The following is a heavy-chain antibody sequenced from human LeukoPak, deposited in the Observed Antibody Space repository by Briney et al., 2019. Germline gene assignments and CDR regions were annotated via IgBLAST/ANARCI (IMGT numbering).Heavy chain of an antibody. V-gene: IGHV4-39*01. CDR1: GGSISSSSYY. J-gene: IGHJ4*02. CDR3: ARHGDSSSWFANPMYYFDY. D-gene: IGHD6-13*01. CDR2: IYYSGST. Sequence: PSETLSLTCTVSGGSISSSSYYWGWIRQPPGKGLEWIGSIYYSGSTYYNPSLKSRVTISVDTSKNQFSLKLSPVTAADTAVYYCARHGDSSSWFANPMYYFDYWGQGTLVTVSS.